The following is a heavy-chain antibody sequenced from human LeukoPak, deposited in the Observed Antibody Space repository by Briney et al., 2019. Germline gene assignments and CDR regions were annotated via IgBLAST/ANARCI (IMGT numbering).Heavy chain of an antibody. CDR3: ARQPYYYDSSGYYCPDGFDY. CDR2: IYYSGST. Sequence: SETLSLTCTVSGGSISSSSYYWGWIRQPPGKGLEWIGSIYYSGSTYYNPSLKSRVTISVDTSKNQFSLKLSSVTAADTAVYYCARQPYYYDSSGYYCPDGFDYWGQGTLVTVSS. D-gene: IGHD3-22*01. J-gene: IGHJ4*02. CDR1: GGSISSSSYY. V-gene: IGHV4-39*07.